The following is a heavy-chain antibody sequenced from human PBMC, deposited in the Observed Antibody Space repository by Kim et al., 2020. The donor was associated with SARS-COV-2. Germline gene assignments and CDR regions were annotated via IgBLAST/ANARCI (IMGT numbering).Heavy chain of an antibody. CDR2: IYYSGSS. CDR3: VRQWLVRWRYGMDV. Sequence: SETLSLTCTVSGGSISSSNYYWGWIRQPPGKGLEWIGSIYYSGSSYYNPSLQSRVTISVDTSKNQFSLKLTSVTAADTAVYYCVRQWLVRWRYGMDVWGQGTTVTVSS. J-gene: IGHJ6*02. V-gene: IGHV4-39*01. CDR1: GGSISSSNYY. D-gene: IGHD6-19*01.